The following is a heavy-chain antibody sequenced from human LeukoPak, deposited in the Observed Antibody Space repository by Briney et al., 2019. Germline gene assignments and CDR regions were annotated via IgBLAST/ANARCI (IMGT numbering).Heavy chain of an antibody. Sequence: RRGESLKISFKGSGXSFTSYCISWVRRMPGKGLEWMGIIYPGASETRYSPSFQGQVTISADKSISTAYLQWSSLKASDTAMYYCARPANSGYDSLDYWGQGTLVTVSS. D-gene: IGHD5-12*01. CDR2: IYPGASET. CDR1: GXSFTSYC. CDR3: ARPANSGYDSLDY. J-gene: IGHJ4*02. V-gene: IGHV5-51*01.